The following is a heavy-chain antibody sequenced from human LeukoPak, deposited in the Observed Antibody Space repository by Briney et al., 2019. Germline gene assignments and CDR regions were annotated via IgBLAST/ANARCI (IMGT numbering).Heavy chain of an antibody. CDR2: ITLSTGDI. V-gene: IGHV1-2*02. CDR3: ARDIAPSGSWWFDS. CDR1: GYTFTEYY. J-gene: IGHJ5*01. D-gene: IGHD6-13*01. Sequence: ASVKVSCKAPGYTFTEYYIHWLRQAPGQGLEWMGWITLSTGDIFYAQNFQGRVTMTRDTSISTAYMQLGSLRSDDTAVYYCARDIAPSGSWWFDSWGQGTLVTVSS.